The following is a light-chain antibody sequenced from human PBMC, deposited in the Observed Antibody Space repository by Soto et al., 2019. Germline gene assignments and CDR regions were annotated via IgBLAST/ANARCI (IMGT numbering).Light chain of an antibody. Sequence: QSALTQPPSASGTPGQRVTISCSTSSSHLGDNTVNWYQQVPGTAPKLLIYNYDQRPSGVPDRFSGSKSGTSASLAISGLQSEDEADYYCAAWDASLNGYVFGTGTKVTVL. CDR1: SSHLGDNT. CDR3: AAWDASLNGYV. J-gene: IGLJ1*01. CDR2: NYD. V-gene: IGLV1-44*01.